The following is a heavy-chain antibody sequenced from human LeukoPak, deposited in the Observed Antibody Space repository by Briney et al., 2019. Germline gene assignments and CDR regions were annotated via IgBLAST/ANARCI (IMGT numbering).Heavy chain of an antibody. D-gene: IGHD3-10*01. V-gene: IGHV1-2*02. CDR3: ARDLSEILWFGVMDV. J-gene: IGHJ6*04. CDR1: GYTFTSYG. Sequence: GASVKVSCKASGYTFTSYGISWVRQAPGQGLEWMGWINPNSGGTNYAQKFQGRVTMTRDTSISTAYMELSRLRSDDTAVYYCARDLSEILWFGVMDVWGKGTTVTISS. CDR2: INPNSGGT.